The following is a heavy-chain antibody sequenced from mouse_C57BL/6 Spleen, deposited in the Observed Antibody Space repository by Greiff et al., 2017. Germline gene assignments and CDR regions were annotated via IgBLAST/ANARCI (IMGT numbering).Heavy chain of an antibody. CDR3: TRKGVVYYDYVDDV. Sequence: QVHVKQSGAELVRPGASVTLSCKASGYTFTDYEMHWVKQTPVHGLEWIGAIDPETGGTAYNQKFKGKAILTADKSSSTAYMELRSLTSEDSAVYYCTRKGVVYYDYVDDVWGTGTTVTVSS. D-gene: IGHD2-4*01. V-gene: IGHV1-15*01. CDR2: IDPETGGT. CDR1: GYTFTDYE. J-gene: IGHJ1*03.